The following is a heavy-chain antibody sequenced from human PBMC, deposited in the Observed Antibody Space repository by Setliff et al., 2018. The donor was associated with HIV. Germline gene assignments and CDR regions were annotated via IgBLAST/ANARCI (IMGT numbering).Heavy chain of an antibody. D-gene: IGHD3-22*01. CDR3: ARDPHYYDRSGHYSWFYFDY. V-gene: IGHV4-38-2*02. Sequence: PSETLSLTCGVSAYTISSGYYWGWIRQPPGKGLEWIGNIFHSGTTYYNPSLKSRVTIAIDTSKNQFSLKLTSLTAADTAVYFCARDPHYYDRSGHYSWFYFDYWGQGTRVTVSS. J-gene: IGHJ4*02. CDR1: AYTISSGYY. CDR2: IFHSGTT.